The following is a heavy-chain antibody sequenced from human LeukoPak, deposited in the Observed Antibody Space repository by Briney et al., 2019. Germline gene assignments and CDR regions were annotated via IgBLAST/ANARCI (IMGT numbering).Heavy chain of an antibody. V-gene: IGHV1-3*01. CDR1: GYTFTSYA. J-gene: IGHJ5*02. Sequence: ASVKVSCKASGYTFTSYAMHWVRQAPGQRLEWMGWINAGNGNTKYSQKFQGRVTITRDTSASTAYMELSSLRSEDTAVYYCARVVKSRFGELNWFDPWGQGTLVTVSP. CDR3: ARVVKSRFGELNWFDP. D-gene: IGHD3-10*01. CDR2: INAGNGNT.